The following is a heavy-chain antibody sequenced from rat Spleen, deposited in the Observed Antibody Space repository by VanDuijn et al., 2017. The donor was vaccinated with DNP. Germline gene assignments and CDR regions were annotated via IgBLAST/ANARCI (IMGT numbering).Heavy chain of an antibody. CDR2: ISSDGGNT. V-gene: IGHV5-58*01. CDR3: AKGDY. CDR1: GFTFSSYW. J-gene: IGHJ2*01. Sequence: EVQLVESGGGLVQPGRSLKLSCVASGFTFSSYWMFWVRQAPGKGLEWVATISSDGGNTYYRDSVKGRFTVSRDNAKSTLYLQLDSLRSEDTATYYCAKGDYWGQGVMVTVSS.